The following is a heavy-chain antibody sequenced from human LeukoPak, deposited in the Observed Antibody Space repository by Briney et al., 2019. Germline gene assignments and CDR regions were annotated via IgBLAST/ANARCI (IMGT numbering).Heavy chain of an antibody. D-gene: IGHD3-22*01. CDR3: ARGDYYYDSSGYPDY. CDR2: IWYDGSNK. Sequence: GGSLRLSCAASGFTFSSYWMSWVRQAPGKGLEWVAVIWYDGSNKYYADSVKGRFTISRDNSKNTLYLQMNSLRAEDTAVYYCARGDYYYDSSGYPDYWGQGTLVTVSS. CDR1: GFTFSSYW. J-gene: IGHJ4*02. V-gene: IGHV3-33*08.